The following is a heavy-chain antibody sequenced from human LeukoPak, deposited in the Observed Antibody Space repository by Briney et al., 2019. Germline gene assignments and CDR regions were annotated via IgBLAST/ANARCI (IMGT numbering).Heavy chain of an antibody. CDR3: ARDARAFDY. CDR1: GFTFNNYG. CDR2: ISYDGSNK. J-gene: IGHJ4*02. Sequence: GGSLRLSCAASGFTFNNYGMHWVRQAPGKGLEWVAVISYDGSNKYYADSVKGRFTISSDNSKNTLYLQMNSLRAEGTAVYYCARDARAFDYWGQGTLVTVSS. V-gene: IGHV3-30*05.